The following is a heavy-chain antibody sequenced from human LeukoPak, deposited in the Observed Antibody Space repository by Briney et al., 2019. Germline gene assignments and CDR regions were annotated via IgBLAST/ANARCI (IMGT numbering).Heavy chain of an antibody. Sequence: GGSLRLSCAASGFTFDDYAMHWVRQAPGKGLEWVSGISWNSGSIGYADSVKGRFTISRDNAKNSLYLQMNSLRAEDTALYYCARDCRWSDGSGSDYWGQGTLVTVSS. J-gene: IGHJ4*02. CDR3: ARDCRWSDGSGSDY. D-gene: IGHD3-10*01. CDR1: GFTFDDYA. CDR2: ISWNSGSI. V-gene: IGHV3-9*01.